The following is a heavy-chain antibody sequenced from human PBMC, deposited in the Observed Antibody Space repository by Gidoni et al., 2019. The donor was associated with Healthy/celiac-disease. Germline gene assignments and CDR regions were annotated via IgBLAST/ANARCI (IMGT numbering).Heavy chain of an antibody. CDR3: ARDVDTMVRGVAAWGNWFDP. Sequence: QVQLVESAGCVVQPGRFLRLSCAASGFTFSSYAMHWVRQAPGKGLEWVAVISYDGSNKYYADSVKGRFTISRDNSKNTLYLQMNSLRAEDTAVYYCARDVDTMVRGVAAWGNWFDPWGQGTLVTVSS. J-gene: IGHJ5*02. CDR2: ISYDGSNK. CDR1: GFTFSSYA. D-gene: IGHD3-10*01. V-gene: IGHV3-30-3*01.